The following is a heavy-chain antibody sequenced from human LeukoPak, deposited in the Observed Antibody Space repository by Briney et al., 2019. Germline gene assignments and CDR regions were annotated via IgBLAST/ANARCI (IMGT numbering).Heavy chain of an antibody. CDR1: GYTFTSYG. CDR2: ISAHNGNT. Sequence: GASVKVSCKASGYTFTSYGIIWVRQAPGQGLEWMGWISAHNGNTKNAQKVQGRVTMTTDTSTRTAYMELRSLRSDDTAVYHCARDRGYSGYAEYYFDYWGQGTLVTVSS. D-gene: IGHD5-12*01. J-gene: IGHJ4*02. CDR3: ARDRGYSGYAEYYFDY. V-gene: IGHV1-18*01.